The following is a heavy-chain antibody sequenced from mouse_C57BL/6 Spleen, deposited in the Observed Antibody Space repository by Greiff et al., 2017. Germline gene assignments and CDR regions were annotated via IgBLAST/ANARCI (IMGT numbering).Heavy chain of an antibody. V-gene: IGHV1-22*01. Sequence: VQLQKSGPELVKPGASVKMSCKASGYTFTDYNRHWVKQSHGKSLEWIGYFNPNDGGTSYNQKLKGKATLTVNKSSSTAYKELRSLTAEDTTVYCGGREGGRGYFDCWGQGTTLTVSS. CDR2: FNPNDGGT. J-gene: IGHJ2*01. CDR3: GREGGRGYFDC. CDR1: GYTFTDYN.